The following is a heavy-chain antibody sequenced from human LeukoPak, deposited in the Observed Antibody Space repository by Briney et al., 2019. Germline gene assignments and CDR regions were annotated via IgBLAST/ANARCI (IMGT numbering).Heavy chain of an antibody. V-gene: IGHV3-33*01. CDR3: ARDLLTHSSSWYIFEYYYYGMGA. CDR1: GFTFSSYG. D-gene: IGHD6-13*01. J-gene: IGHJ6*02. Sequence: PAGSLRLSCAASGFTFSSYGMHWVRQAPGKGLEWVAVIWYDGSNKYYADSVKGRFTISRDNSKNTLYLQMNSLRAEDTAVYYCARDLLTHSSSWYIFEYYYYGMGAWGQGTTVTASS. CDR2: IWYDGSNK.